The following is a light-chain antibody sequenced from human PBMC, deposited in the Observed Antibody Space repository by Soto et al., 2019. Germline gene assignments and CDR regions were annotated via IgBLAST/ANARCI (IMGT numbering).Light chain of an antibody. CDR3: QQYNNWPSWT. Sequence: DIVMTQSPATLSVSPGERATLSCRASQSVSSNLAWYQQKPGQAPRLLIYGASTRATGIPARFSGSGSGTECTLTISSLQSEDFAVYYCQQYNNWPSWTFGQGTKVEIK. CDR1: QSVSSN. J-gene: IGKJ1*01. V-gene: IGKV3-15*01. CDR2: GAS.